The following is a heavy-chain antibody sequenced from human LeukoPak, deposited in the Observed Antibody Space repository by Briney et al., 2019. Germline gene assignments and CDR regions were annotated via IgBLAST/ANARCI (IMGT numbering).Heavy chain of an antibody. V-gene: IGHV3-9*01. J-gene: IGHJ4*02. CDR3: AKAVGVVVPAAIFDY. CDR2: ISWNSGSI. CDR1: GFTFDDYA. D-gene: IGHD2-2*01. Sequence: GGSLRLSCAASGFTFDDYAMHWVRQAPGKGLEWVSGISWNSGSIGYADSAKGRFTISRDNAKNSLYLQMNSLRAEDTALYYCAKAVGVVVPAAIFDYWGQGTLVTVSS.